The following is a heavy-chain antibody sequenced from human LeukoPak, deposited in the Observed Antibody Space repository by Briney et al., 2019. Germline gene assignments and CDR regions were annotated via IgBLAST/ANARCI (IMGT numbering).Heavy chain of an antibody. Sequence: GGSLRLSCAASGFXFTYAWISWVRQAPGKGLGWVSSISSSGSYMYYADSLKGRFTISRDNAKNSLFLQMNSLRAEDTAVYYCAGEYSSGWRSLDYWGQGTLVTVSS. V-gene: IGHV3-21*01. CDR2: ISSSGSYM. J-gene: IGHJ4*02. CDR3: AGEYSSGWRSLDY. CDR1: GFXFTYAW. D-gene: IGHD6-19*01.